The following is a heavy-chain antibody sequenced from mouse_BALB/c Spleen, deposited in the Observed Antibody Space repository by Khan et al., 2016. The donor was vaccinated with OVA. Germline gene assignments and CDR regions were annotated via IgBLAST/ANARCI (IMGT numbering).Heavy chain of an antibody. CDR2: INPSSDYT. CDR3: VNHGSSSGWFTY. J-gene: IGHJ3*01. V-gene: IGHV1-7*01. CDR1: GYTFTSYW. Sequence: QVQLQQSGAELAKPGASVKMSCKASGYTFTSYWMHWVKQRPGQGLEWIGYINPSSDYTEYNQKFKDKATLTADKSSSTAYMQLISLTSEDSAVYYCVNHGSSSGWFTYWGQGTLVTVSA. D-gene: IGHD1-1*01.